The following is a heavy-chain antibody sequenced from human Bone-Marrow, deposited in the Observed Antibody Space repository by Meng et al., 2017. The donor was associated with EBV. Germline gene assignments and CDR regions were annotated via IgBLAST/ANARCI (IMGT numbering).Heavy chain of an antibody. CDR2: INHSGST. V-gene: IGHV4-34*01. J-gene: IGHJ5*02. D-gene: IGHD6-6*01. CDR3: AREVYNWFDP. CDR1: GGSFSGYY. Sequence: QGQLQQLGAGLLKPSETLSLACAVYGGSFSGYYWSWIRQPPGKGLEWIGEINHSGSTNYNPSLKSRVTISVDTSKNQFSLKLSSVTAADTAVYYCAREVYNWFDPWGQGTLVTVSS.